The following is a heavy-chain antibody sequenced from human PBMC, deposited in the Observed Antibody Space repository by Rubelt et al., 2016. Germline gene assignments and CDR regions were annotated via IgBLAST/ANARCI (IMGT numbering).Heavy chain of an antibody. D-gene: IGHD2-15*01. V-gene: IGHV1-3*01. Sequence: SVKVSCKASGYTFTSYAIHWVRQAPGQRLEWMGWINAGNGNTQYSQKSQGRVTITRDTSANTDSMELSSLRSEDTAMYYCVRDNSRSFDCGGSDCTSWWFDPWGQGTLVTVAS. J-gene: IGHJ5*02. CDR3: VRDNSRSFDCGGSDCTSWWFDP. CDR1: GYTFTSYA. CDR2: INAGNGNT.